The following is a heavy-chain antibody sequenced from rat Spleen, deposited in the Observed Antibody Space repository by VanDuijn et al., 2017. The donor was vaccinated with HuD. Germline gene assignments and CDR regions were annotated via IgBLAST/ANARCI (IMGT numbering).Heavy chain of an antibody. CDR2: IIYDGSST. CDR3: ARSYPGIKGVMDA. V-gene: IGHV5-17*01. Sequence: EVQLVESGGGLVQPGRSLKLSCAASGFTFSSFPMAWVRQAPKKGLEWVATIIYDGSSTYYRDSVKGRFTISRDNAKSTLYLQMDSLRSEDTATYYCARSYPGIKGVMDAWGQGASVTVSS. CDR1: GFTFSSFP. D-gene: IGHD1-4*01. J-gene: IGHJ4*01.